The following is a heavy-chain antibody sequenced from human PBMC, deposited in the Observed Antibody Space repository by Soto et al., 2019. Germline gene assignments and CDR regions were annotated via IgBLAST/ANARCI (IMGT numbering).Heavy chain of an antibody. V-gene: IGHV4-34*01. CDR2: IYHSGST. Sequence: QVQLQQWGAGLLKPSETLPLTCAVYGGSFSGYYWSWIRQPPGKGLEWIVEIYHSGSTNYNPSLKSRVTISVDTSKNHFSLRLSSVTAADTAVYYCARGPKSAWAFDIWGQGTMVTVSS. CDR1: GGSFSGYY. CDR3: ARGPKSAWAFDI. J-gene: IGHJ3*02.